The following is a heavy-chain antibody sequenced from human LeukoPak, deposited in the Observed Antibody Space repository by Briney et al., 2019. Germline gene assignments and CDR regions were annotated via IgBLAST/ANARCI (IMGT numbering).Heavy chain of an antibody. D-gene: IGHD2-15*01. CDR2: IYPGDSNT. V-gene: IGHV5-51*01. CDR1: GYTFTNYW. Sequence: GESLKISCKGSGYTFTNYWIGWVRQTPGKGLEWMGIIYPGDSNTRYSPSFQGQVTISADKSINTAYLQWSSLKASDTAVYYCARSPGYCSGGNCYLDYWGQGTLVTVSS. CDR3: ARSPGYCSGGNCYLDY. J-gene: IGHJ4*02.